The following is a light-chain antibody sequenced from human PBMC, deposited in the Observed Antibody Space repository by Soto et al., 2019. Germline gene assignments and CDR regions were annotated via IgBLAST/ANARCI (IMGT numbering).Light chain of an antibody. CDR2: EVT. V-gene: IGLV2-14*01. CDR3: SSYTRGNTYV. Sequence: QSVLTRPASVSGSPGQSITISCTGTGSDIGAYNTVAWYQQHPRRVPKLMIYEVTNRPSGISNRFSGSKSGNTASLTISGLQAEDEGDYYCSSYTRGNTYVFGTGTKV. J-gene: IGLJ1*01. CDR1: GSDIGAYNT.